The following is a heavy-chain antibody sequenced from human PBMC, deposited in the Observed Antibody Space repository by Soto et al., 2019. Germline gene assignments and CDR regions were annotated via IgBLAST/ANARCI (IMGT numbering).Heavy chain of an antibody. Sequence: GASVKVSCKASGYTFTSYAMHWVRQAPGQRLEWMGWINAGNGNTKYSQKFQGRGTITRDTSASTAYMELSSLRSEDTAVYYCARDHCSGGSCYSAWFDPWGQGTLVTVSS. D-gene: IGHD2-15*01. CDR1: GYTFTSYA. CDR3: ARDHCSGGSCYSAWFDP. V-gene: IGHV1-3*01. J-gene: IGHJ5*02. CDR2: INAGNGNT.